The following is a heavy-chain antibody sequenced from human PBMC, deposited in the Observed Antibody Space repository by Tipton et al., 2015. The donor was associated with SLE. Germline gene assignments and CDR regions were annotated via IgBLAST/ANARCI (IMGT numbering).Heavy chain of an antibody. D-gene: IGHD6-19*01. Sequence: SLRLSCAASGFTFSNYWMHWVRQAPGKGLVWVSRISSDGSSTDYADSVKGRFTISRDNAKNTLYPQMNSLRVEDTAVYHCARGPERTSSSWYNWFDPWGQGTQVTVSS. V-gene: IGHV3-74*01. CDR1: GFTFSNYW. J-gene: IGHJ5*02. CDR2: ISSDGSST. CDR3: ARGPERTSSSWYNWFDP.